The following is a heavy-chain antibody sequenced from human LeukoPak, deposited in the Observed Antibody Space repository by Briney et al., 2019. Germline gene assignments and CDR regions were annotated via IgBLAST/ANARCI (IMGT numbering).Heavy chain of an antibody. CDR2: ISSSSSYT. CDR1: GFTFSDYY. D-gene: IGHD2-21*02. J-gene: IGHJ4*02. V-gene: IGHV3-11*05. Sequence: GGSLRLSCAAPGFTFSDYYMSWIRQAPGKGPEWVSYISSSSSYTNYADSVKGRFTISRDNAKNSLYLQMNSLRAEDTAVYYCARVLKLYCGGDCNYFDYWGQGTLVTVSS. CDR3: ARVLKLYCGGDCNYFDY.